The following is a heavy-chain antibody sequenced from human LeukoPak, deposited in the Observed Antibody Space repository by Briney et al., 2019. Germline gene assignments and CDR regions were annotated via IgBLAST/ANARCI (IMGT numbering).Heavy chain of an antibody. V-gene: IGHV3-30*18. CDR1: GFTFITYG. J-gene: IGHJ5*02. CDR2: ISYDGSNK. Sequence: QSGGSLRLSCAASGFTFITYGMHWVRQAPGKGLEWVALISYDGSNKYYADFVKGRFTISRDNSKNTLYLQMNSLRFEDTAVYYCAKETDSAASWFDPWGQGTLVTVSS. D-gene: IGHD1-14*01. CDR3: AKETDSAASWFDP.